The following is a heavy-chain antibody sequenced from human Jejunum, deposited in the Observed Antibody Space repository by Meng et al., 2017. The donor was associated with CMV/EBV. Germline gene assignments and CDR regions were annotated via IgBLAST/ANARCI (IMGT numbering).Heavy chain of an antibody. D-gene: IGHD3-10*01. J-gene: IGHJ6*02. Sequence: LTGYYGHWGRQATGQGLEWMGWINPNSGGTNLAQIFQGRVTMTRDTSISTVYMVMGSLTSDDTAVFYCARADQGTWFSYYNGMDVWGQGTTVTVSS. CDR1: LTGYY. V-gene: IGHV1-2*02. CDR2: INPNSGGT. CDR3: ARADQGTWFSYYNGMDV.